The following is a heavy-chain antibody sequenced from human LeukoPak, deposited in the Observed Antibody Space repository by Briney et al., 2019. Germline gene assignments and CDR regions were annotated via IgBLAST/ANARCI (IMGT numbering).Heavy chain of an antibody. V-gene: IGHV3-23*01. Sequence: GGSLRLSCAASGFTFSTYAMSWVRQAPGKGLEWVSAISGSGGSTYYADSVKGRFTISRDNSKNTLYLQMNSLRAEDTAVYYCAKGRWELLRVYFDYWGQGTLVTVSS. J-gene: IGHJ4*02. CDR3: AKGRWELLRVYFDY. CDR2: ISGSGGST. D-gene: IGHD1-26*01. CDR1: GFTFSTYA.